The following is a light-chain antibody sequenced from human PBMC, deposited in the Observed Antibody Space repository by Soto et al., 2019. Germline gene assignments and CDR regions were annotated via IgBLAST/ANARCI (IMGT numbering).Light chain of an antibody. V-gene: IGKV3-20*01. J-gene: IGKJ3*01. CDR1: QSVNSVY. CDR3: QQYVTSPFT. Sequence: EIVLPQSPGTLSFCPEEGAILSCRADQSVNSVYLAWYQHKPGQAPRLLIYGASDRATGIPDRFSGSGSGTDFTLTISRLEPEDFAVYYCQQYVTSPFTFVAGTKVDIK. CDR2: GAS.